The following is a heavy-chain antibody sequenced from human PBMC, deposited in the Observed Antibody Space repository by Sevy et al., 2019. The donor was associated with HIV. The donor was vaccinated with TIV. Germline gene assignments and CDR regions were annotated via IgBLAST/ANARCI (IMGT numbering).Heavy chain of an antibody. CDR3: ARGKHVSDSDGSFDY. Sequence: GGSLRLSCTVSGVTVSSNFISWVRQAPGKGLEWVSVIWLTGATYYADSVKGRFTISRDNSKNTVYLDMSSLRADDTAVYFCARGKHVSDSDGSFDYWGQGTLVTVSS. CDR2: IWLTGAT. J-gene: IGHJ4*02. D-gene: IGHD2-21*02. V-gene: IGHV3-53*01. CDR1: GVTVSSNF.